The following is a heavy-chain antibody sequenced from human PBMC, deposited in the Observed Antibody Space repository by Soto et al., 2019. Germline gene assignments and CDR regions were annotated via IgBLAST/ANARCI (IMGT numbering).Heavy chain of an antibody. V-gene: IGHV4-39*01. CDR2: IYYSGST. Sequence: QLQLQESGPGLVKPSETLSLTCTVSGGSISSSSYYWGWIRQPPGKGLEWIGSIYYSGSTYYNPSLKSRVTISVDTSKNQFSLKLSSVTAADTAVYYCARHEVETPIAVAKVVDYWGQGTLVTVSS. J-gene: IGHJ4*02. CDR3: ARHEVETPIAVAKVVDY. D-gene: IGHD6-19*01. CDR1: GGSISSSSYY.